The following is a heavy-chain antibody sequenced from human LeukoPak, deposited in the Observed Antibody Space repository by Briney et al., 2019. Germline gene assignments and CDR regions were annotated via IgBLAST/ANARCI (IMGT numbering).Heavy chain of an antibody. V-gene: IGHV3-30*02. CDR2: IRYDGSNK. CDR1: GFTFSSYG. Sequence: RSGGSLRLSCAASGFTFSSYGMHWVRQAPGKGLEWVAFIRYDGSNKYYADSVKGRFTISRDNSKNTLYLHVNSLRPEDTAVYYCAKSRLLWFGEFDYWGQGTLVTVSS. J-gene: IGHJ4*02. D-gene: IGHD3-10*01. CDR3: AKSRLLWFGEFDY.